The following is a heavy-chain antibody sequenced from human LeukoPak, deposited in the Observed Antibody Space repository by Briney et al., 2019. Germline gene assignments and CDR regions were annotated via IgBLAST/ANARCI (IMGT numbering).Heavy chain of an antibody. J-gene: IGHJ4*02. CDR2: IYSGGGGGST. CDR3: ATGWSLDY. D-gene: IGHD6-19*01. V-gene: IGHV3-53*01. CDR1: GFTVSSKY. Sequence: GGSLRLSCAASGFTVSSKYMSWVRQAPGKGLEWVSVIYSGGGGGSTYYGDSVKGRFAISRDNSKNTLFLQMNSLRAEDTAVYYCATGWSLDYWGQGTLVTVSS.